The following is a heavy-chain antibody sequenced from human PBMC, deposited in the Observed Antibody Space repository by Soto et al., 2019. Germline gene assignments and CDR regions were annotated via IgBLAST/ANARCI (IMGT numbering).Heavy chain of an antibody. V-gene: IGHV4-39*01. CDR2: MHASGGT. CDR1: GAPISSNDYF. J-gene: IGHJ4*02. Sequence: SETLSLTCSVSGAPISSNDYFWAWIRQPPGRGLEFIASMHASGGTSHASSLKSRATMSLDTSKDQFSLKLQSVTAADTGTYYCAAIVVGATRHSDVDHWGQGTLVIVSS. CDR3: AAIVVGATRHSDVDH. D-gene: IGHD2-15*01.